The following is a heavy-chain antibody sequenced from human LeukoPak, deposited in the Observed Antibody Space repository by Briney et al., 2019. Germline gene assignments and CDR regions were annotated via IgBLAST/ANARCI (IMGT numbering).Heavy chain of an antibody. CDR3: AKDYYGSGSYSDPHYYYGMDV. CDR1: GFTFSNYA. V-gene: IGHV3-23*01. J-gene: IGHJ6*02. D-gene: IGHD3-10*01. CDR2: ISGGGST. Sequence: GGSLRLSCAASGFTFSNYAMSWVRQAPGKGLEWVSAISGGGSTYYADSVKGRFTISRDNSKNTLYLQMNSLRAEDTALYYCAKDYYGSGSYSDPHYYYGMDVWGQGTTVTVSS.